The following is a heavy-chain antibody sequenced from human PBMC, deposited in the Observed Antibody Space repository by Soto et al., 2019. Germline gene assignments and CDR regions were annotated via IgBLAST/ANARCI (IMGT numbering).Heavy chain of an antibody. CDR3: AKDDIVVVPAATKRYYYYYMDV. D-gene: IGHD2-2*01. J-gene: IGHJ6*03. CDR1: GFTFSSHR. CDR2: ISGSGGSI. Sequence: GGALRLSCAASGFTFSSHRLSWVRQAPRTGLEWVSAISGSGGSIYYADSVKGRFTISRDNSKNTLYLQMNSLRAEDTAVYYCAKDDIVVVPAATKRYYYYYMDVWGKGTTVTVSS. V-gene: IGHV3-23*01.